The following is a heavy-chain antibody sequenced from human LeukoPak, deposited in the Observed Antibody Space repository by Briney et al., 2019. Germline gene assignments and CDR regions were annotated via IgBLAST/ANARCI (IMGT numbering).Heavy chain of an antibody. CDR2: ISWDGGST. CDR1: GFTFDDYT. J-gene: IGHJ4*02. V-gene: IGHV3-43*01. CDR3: AKGVLWFGEQTTEFYFDY. D-gene: IGHD3-10*01. Sequence: GRSLRLSCAASGFTFDDYTMHWVRQAPGKGLEWVSLISWDGGSTYYADSVRGRFTISRDNSKNSLYLQMNSLRTEDTALYYCAKGVLWFGEQTTEFYFDYWGQGTLVTVSS.